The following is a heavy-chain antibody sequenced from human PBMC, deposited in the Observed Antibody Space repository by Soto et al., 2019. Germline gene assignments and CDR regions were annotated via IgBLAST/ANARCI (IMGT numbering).Heavy chain of an antibody. D-gene: IGHD6-19*01. Sequence: HHGGSPELSCAASGFTFSSCAMSWVRQTQGKGLEWVSAISGSGGSTYYADSVKGRFTISRDNSKNTLYLQMNSVRAEDTAVYYCAKDRGSSGWYGPDYWGQGTLVTVSS. CDR1: GFTFSSCA. J-gene: IGHJ4*02. V-gene: IGHV3-23*01. CDR3: AKDRGSSGWYGPDY. CDR2: ISGSGGST.